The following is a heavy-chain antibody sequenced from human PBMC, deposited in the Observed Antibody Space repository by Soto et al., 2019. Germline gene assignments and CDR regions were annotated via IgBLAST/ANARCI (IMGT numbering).Heavy chain of an antibody. V-gene: IGHV3-33*01. CDR3: ARIGTWALNFDY. CDR1: GFTFSNYH. J-gene: IGHJ4*02. Sequence: QVQLVASGGGEVQPGRSLRLSCAASGFTFSNYHMHWVRQAPGKGLEWVALIWNDGTNKFYADSVKGRFTISRDNSRNTLYLQMNSLRAEDTAVYYCARIGTWALNFDYWGQGTLVTVSS. D-gene: IGHD2-8*01. CDR2: IWNDGTNK.